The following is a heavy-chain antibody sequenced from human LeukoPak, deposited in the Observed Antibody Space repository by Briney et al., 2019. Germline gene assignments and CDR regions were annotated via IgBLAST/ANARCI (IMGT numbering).Heavy chain of an antibody. CDR1: GGTFISYA. CDR3: ARGGSRLVTIVVVTAIRDDAFDI. V-gene: IGHV1-69*13. CDR2: IIPIFGTA. Sequence: SVKVSCKASGGTFISYAISWVRQAPGQGLEWMGGIIPIFGTANYAQKFQGRVTITADESTSTAYMELSSLRSEDTAVYYCARGGSRLVTIVVVTAIRDDAFDIWGQGTMVTVSS. J-gene: IGHJ3*02. D-gene: IGHD2-21*02.